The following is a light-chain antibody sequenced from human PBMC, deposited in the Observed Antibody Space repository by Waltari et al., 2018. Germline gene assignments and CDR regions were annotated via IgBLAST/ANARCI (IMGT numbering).Light chain of an antibody. Sequence: EIVLTQSPGTLSLSPGEGATLSCRVSQSVSGNFLAWYQQKPGQAPRLLISGASSRAPGIPDRFSGSGSGTDFTLTISRLEPEDFAVFYCHQYGTSQTFGPGTRVDI. V-gene: IGKV3-20*01. CDR3: HQYGTSQT. CDR1: QSVSGNF. CDR2: GAS. J-gene: IGKJ3*01.